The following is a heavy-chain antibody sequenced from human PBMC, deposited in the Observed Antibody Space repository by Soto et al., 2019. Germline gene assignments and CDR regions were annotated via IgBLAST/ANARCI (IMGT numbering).Heavy chain of an antibody. CDR1: GFTFSSYW. CDR3: ARGGFGGAVAGTNGDY. V-gene: IGHV3-74*01. J-gene: IGHJ4*02. D-gene: IGHD6-19*01. CDR2: INSDGSST. Sequence: EVQLAESGGGLVQPGGSLRLSCAASGFTFSSYWMHWVRQAPGKGLVWVSRINSDGSSTSYADSVKGRFTISRDNAKNTLYLQMNSLRAEDTAVYYCARGGFGGAVAGTNGDYWGQGTLVTVSS.